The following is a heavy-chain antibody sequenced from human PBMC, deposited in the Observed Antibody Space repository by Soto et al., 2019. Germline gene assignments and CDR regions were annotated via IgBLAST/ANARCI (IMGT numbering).Heavy chain of an antibody. J-gene: IGHJ4*02. CDR2: INGRGSNT. CDR1: GFTFGIYA. V-gene: IGHV3-23*01. Sequence: EVELLESGGGLAQPGGSLRLSCAASGFTFGIYAMTWIRQVPGKGLEWVANINGRGSNTNYADSVKGRFTISRDISNNTVDLQMTGLSQHDTALYSCAKDSRLYGSGGTCLDVDSWGQAVLVTVSS. CDR3: AKDSRLYGSGGTCLDVDS. D-gene: IGHD2-15*01.